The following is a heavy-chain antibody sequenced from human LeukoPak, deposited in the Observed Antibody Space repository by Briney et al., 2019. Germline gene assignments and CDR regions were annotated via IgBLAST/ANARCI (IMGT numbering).Heavy chain of an antibody. V-gene: IGHV4-30-4*08. CDR3: ARVVPGSSWLTNWFDP. CDR1: GGSISSGDYY. CDR2: IYYSGST. Sequence: SQTLSLTCTVSGGSISSGDYYWSWIRQPPGKGLEWIGYIYYSGSTYYNPSLKSRVTISVDTSKNQFSLKLSSVTAADTAVYYCARVVPGSSWLTNWFDPWGQGTLVTVSS. J-gene: IGHJ5*02. D-gene: IGHD6-13*01.